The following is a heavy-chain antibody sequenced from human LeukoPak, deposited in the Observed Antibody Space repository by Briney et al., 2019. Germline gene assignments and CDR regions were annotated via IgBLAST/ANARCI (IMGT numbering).Heavy chain of an antibody. CDR2: INHSGST. CDR1: GVSFSGYY. CDR3: ARVRWFGDRWFDP. J-gene: IGHJ5*02. Sequence: SETLSLTCAVYGVSFSGYYWSWIRHPPGKGLEWIGEINHSGSTNYNPSLKSRVTISVDTSKNQFSLKLSSVTAADTAVYYCARVRWFGDRWFDPWGQGTLVTVSS. V-gene: IGHV4-34*01. D-gene: IGHD3-10*01.